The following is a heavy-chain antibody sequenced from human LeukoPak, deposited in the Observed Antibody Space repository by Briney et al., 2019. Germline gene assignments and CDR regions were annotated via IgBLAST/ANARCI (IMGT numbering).Heavy chain of an antibody. Sequence: GGSLRLSCAASEFTFSTYCMHWVRQAPGKGLVWVSRIDSDGTNTDYADSVKGRFTISRDNAKNMVYLQINSLRAEDTAVYYCARGLRGLYGMDVWGQGTTVTVSS. V-gene: IGHV3-74*01. D-gene: IGHD2-21*01. CDR1: EFTFSTYC. J-gene: IGHJ6*02. CDR2: IDSDGTNT. CDR3: ARGLRGLYGMDV.